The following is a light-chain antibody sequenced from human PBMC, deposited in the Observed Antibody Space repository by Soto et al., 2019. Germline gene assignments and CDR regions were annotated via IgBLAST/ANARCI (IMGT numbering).Light chain of an antibody. CDR3: CSYGGSNVL. CDR1: SSDVGSYNL. V-gene: IGLV2-23*02. CDR2: EVS. Sequence: QSALTQPASVSGSPGQSITISCTGTSSDVGSYNLVSWYQQHPGKAPKLMIYEVSKRPSGVSNRFSGSKSGNTASLTISGLHAEDEADYYCCSYGGSNVLFGGGTKLTVL. J-gene: IGLJ2*01.